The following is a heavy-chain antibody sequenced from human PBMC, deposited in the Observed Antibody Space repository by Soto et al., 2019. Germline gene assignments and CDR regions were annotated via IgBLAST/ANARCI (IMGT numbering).Heavy chain of an antibody. CDR1: GGTFSSYT. V-gene: IGHV1-69*08. D-gene: IGHD4-17*01. CDR2: IIPILGIA. CDR3: AREDYGGNTGFDY. J-gene: IGHJ4*02. Sequence: QVQLVQSGAEVKKPGSSVKVSCKASGGTFSSYTISWVRQAPGQGLEWMGRIIPILGIANYAQKFQGRVTITEDKSTSTAYMELSSLRSEDTAVYYCAREDYGGNTGFDYWGQGTLVTVSS.